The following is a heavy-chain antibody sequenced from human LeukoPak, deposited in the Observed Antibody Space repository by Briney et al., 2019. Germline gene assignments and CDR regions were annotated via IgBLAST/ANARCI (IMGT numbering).Heavy chain of an antibody. CDR1: DYSISSGYY. CDR2: INHSGST. CDR3: ARGGIAVAGKPAGPPPDY. V-gene: IGHV4-34*01. J-gene: IGHJ4*02. Sequence: PSETLSLTCAVSDYSISSGYYWGWIRQPPGKGLEWIGEINHSGSTNYNPSLKSRVTISVDASKNQFSLKLSSVTAADTAVYYCARGGIAVAGKPAGPPPDYWGQGTLVTVSS. D-gene: IGHD6-19*01.